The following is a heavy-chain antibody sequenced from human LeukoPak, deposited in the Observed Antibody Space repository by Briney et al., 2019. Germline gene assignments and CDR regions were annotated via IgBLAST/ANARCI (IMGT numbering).Heavy chain of an antibody. V-gene: IGHV3-53*01. CDR1: GFTVSSNY. D-gene: IGHD1-26*01. J-gene: IGHJ2*01. Sequence: GGSLRLSCAASGFTVSSNYMSWVRQAPGKGLEWVSVIYSGGSTYYADSVKGRFTISRDNSKNTLYLQMNSLRAGDTAVYYCARDGGYGSYVSPSNWYFDLWGRGTLVTVSS. CDR2: IYSGGST. CDR3: ARDGGYGSYVSPSNWYFDL.